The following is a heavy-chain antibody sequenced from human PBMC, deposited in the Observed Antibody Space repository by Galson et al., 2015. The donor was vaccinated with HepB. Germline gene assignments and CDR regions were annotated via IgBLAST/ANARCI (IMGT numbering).Heavy chain of an antibody. CDR3: ARGGAHFGYCSSTSCLEEWFDP. CDR1: GGTFSSYA. D-gene: IGHD2-2*03. V-gene: IGHV1-69*13. CDR2: IIPIFGTA. J-gene: IGHJ5*02. Sequence: SVKVSCKASGGTFSSYAISWVRRAPGQGLEWMGGIIPIFGTANYAQKFQGRVTITADESTSTAYMELSSLRSEDTAVYYCARGGAHFGYCSSTSCLEEWFDPWGQGTLVTVSS.